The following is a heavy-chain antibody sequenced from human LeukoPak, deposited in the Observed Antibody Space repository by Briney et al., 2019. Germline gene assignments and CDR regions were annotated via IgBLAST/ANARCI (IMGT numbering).Heavy chain of an antibody. J-gene: IGHJ4*02. CDR3: ASSGDTAMVRPFDY. Sequence: ASVKVSCKASGYTFTSYAISWVRQAPGQGLEWVGGIIPIFGTANYAQKFQGRVTITADESTSTAYMELSSLRSEDTAVYYCASSGDTAMVRPFDYWGQETLVTVSS. D-gene: IGHD5-18*01. CDR2: IIPIFGTA. CDR1: GYTFTSYA. V-gene: IGHV1-69*13.